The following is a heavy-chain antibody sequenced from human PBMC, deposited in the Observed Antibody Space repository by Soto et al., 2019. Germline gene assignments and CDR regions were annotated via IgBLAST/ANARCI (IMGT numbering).Heavy chain of an antibody. CDR2: IYWNDDK. CDR1: GFSLSTSGVG. Sequence: QITLKESGPTLVKPTQTLTLTCTFSGFSLSTSGVGVGWIRQPPGKALEWLALIYWNDDKRYSPSLKSRLTITKDTSKNQVVLTMTNMDPVDTATYYCAHRPPPTIDYGAYAMKSFDYCGQGTLVTVSS. D-gene: IGHD4-17*01. J-gene: IGHJ4*02. CDR3: AHRPPPTIDYGAYAMKSFDY. V-gene: IGHV2-5*01.